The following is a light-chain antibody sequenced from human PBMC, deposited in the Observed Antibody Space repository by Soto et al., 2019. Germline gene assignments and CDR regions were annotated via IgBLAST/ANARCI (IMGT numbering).Light chain of an antibody. J-gene: IGKJ1*01. CDR3: QQSNFYTWT. CDR1: QDIDIW. V-gene: IGKV1-5*03. Sequence: DIQMTQSPSTLSASMGDRVTITCRASQDIDIWLAWYQQKPGKAPKFLISRASILESGVPSRFSGSGSGTKFTLTISSLQPDDFATYYCQQSNFYTWTFGQGTKVEIK. CDR2: RAS.